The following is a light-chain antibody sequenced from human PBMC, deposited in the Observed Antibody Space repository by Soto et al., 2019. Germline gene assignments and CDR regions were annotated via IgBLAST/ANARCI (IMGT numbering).Light chain of an antibody. CDR1: QSISSW. J-gene: IGKJ1*01. CDR2: DAS. CDR3: QQYNSYWGT. Sequence: DIQMTQSPSALSASAGDRVTITCRASQSISSWLAWYQQKPGKAPKLLIYDASSLESGVPSRFSGSGSGTEFTLTISSLQPDDFATYYCQQYNSYWGTFGQGTKVDIK. V-gene: IGKV1-5*01.